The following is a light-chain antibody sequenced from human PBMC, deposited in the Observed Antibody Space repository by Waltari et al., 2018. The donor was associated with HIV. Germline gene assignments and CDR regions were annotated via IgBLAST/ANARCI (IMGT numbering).Light chain of an antibody. Sequence: QSVLTQPPSVSGAPGQRVTISCTGSSSNIGAGYDVHWYQQLPGTAPKLLIYGHSERPSGVPDRVTGCKSGTAASLAIAGLQAEDEADYYCQSYDSSLSGSGVFGGGTKLTVL. J-gene: IGLJ3*02. CDR2: GHS. CDR1: SSNIGAGYD. V-gene: IGLV1-40*01. CDR3: QSYDSSLSGSGV.